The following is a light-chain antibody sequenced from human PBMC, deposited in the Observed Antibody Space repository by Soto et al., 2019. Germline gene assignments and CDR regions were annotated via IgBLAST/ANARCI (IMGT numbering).Light chain of an antibody. CDR2: KAS. CDR1: QTTTIW. Sequence: DIQMTESPSTLSASVGDRVTITCRASQTTTIWLAWYQQKPGKAPKLLIYKASSLESGVPSRFSGSGSGTEFTLTISSLQPDDFATYYCQQYSSYPLTFGGGTKVEIK. CDR3: QQYSSYPLT. V-gene: IGKV1-5*03. J-gene: IGKJ4*01.